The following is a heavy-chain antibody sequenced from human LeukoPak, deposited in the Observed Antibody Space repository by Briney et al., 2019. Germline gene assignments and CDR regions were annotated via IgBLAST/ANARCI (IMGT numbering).Heavy chain of an antibody. V-gene: IGHV4-34*01. J-gene: IGHJ3*02. CDR2: INHSGST. Sequence: PSETLSLTCAVYGGSFSGYYWSWIRQPPGKGLEWIGEINHSGSTNYNPSLKSRVTMSLDTSKNQFSLKLSSVTAADTAVYYCARATYSENAFDIWGQGTMVTVSS. D-gene: IGHD6-13*01. CDR3: ARATYSENAFDI. CDR1: GGSFSGYY.